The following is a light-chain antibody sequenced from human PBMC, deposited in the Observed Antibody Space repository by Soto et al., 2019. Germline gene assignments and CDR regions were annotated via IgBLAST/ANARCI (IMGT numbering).Light chain of an antibody. CDR3: QQIHTYPRT. CDR1: QGISSD. J-gene: IGKJ1*01. CDR2: AAS. V-gene: IGKV1-9*01. Sequence: DIQLTQSPSFLSASVGDRLIITCLASQGISSDLAWYQQKPGKAPKLLIFAASTLQSGVPSRVRVSGSGTGVTLTINSLQPEDFATYCFQQIHTYPRTFGQATKVEI.